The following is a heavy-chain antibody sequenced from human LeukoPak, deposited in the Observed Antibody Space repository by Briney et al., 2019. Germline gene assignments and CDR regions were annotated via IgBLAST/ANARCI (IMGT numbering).Heavy chain of an antibody. CDR1: GFTFSSYG. Sequence: GGSLRLSCAASGFTFSSYGMTWVRQAPGKGLEWVSTISGSGSSTYYADSVKGRFTISRDNSKNTLYLQMNSLRAEDTAVYYCAKEKYYYDSSGYYPLDYWGQGTLVTVSS. V-gene: IGHV3-23*01. J-gene: IGHJ4*02. CDR3: AKEKYYYDSSGYYPLDY. CDR2: ISGSGSST. D-gene: IGHD3-22*01.